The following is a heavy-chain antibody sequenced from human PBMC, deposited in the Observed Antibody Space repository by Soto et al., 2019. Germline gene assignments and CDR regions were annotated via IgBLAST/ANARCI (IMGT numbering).Heavy chain of an antibody. CDR1: GGSISSYY. D-gene: IGHD6-19*01. Sequence: SATLSLTCTVSGGSISSYYWSWIRQPPGKGLEWIGNIYYSGSTNYNPSLKSRVTISVDTSKNQFSLKLSSVTAADTAVYYCARGSGSSGWLYGGSYYFDYWGQGTLVTVSS. V-gene: IGHV4-59*01. CDR2: IYYSGST. J-gene: IGHJ4*02. CDR3: ARGSGSSGWLYGGSYYFDY.